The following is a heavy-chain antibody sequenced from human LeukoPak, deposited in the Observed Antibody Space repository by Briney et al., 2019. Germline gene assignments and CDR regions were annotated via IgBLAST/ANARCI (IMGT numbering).Heavy chain of an antibody. D-gene: IGHD3-3*01. J-gene: IGHJ4*02. V-gene: IGHV1-8*03. CDR2: MNPNSGNT. CDR1: GYTFTSYD. CDR3: ARVYDFWSGYNLD. Sequence: ASVKVSCKASGYTFTSYDINWVRQATGQGLEWMGGMNPNSGNTGYAQKFQGRVTITRNTSTSTAYMELSSLRSVDTAVYYCARVYDFWSGYNLDWGQGTLVTVSS.